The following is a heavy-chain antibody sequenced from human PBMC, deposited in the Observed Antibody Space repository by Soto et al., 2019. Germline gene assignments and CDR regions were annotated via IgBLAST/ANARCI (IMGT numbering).Heavy chain of an antibody. V-gene: IGHV3-66*01. CDR3: ARDGYSSSWSIS. J-gene: IGHJ4*02. CDR2: IHSGGST. CDR1: GITVSTNY. Sequence: EVQLAESGGGLVQPGGSLRLSCAASGITVSTNYMSWVRQAPGRGLEWVSVIHSGGSTYYADSVKGRFTVSRDNSKNTLHLQMNSLRGEDTAVYFCARDGYSSSWSISWGQGTLVTVSS. D-gene: IGHD6-13*01.